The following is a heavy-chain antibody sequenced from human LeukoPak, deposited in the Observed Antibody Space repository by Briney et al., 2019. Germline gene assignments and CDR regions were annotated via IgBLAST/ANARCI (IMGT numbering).Heavy chain of an antibody. V-gene: IGHV4-30-4*01. CDR2: IYYSGST. Sequence: SQTLSLTCTVSGGSISSGDYYWSWIRQPPGKGLERIGYIYYSGSTYYNPSLKSRVTISVDTSKNQFSLKLSSVTAADTAVYYCAREYCSSTSCYEDYWGQGTLVTVSS. CDR1: GGSISSGDYY. CDR3: AREYCSSTSCYEDY. J-gene: IGHJ4*02. D-gene: IGHD2-2*01.